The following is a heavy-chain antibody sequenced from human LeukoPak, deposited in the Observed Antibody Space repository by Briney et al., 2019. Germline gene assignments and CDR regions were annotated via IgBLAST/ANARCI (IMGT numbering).Heavy chain of an antibody. CDR2: IKKDGSEK. V-gene: IGHV3-7*01. CDR3: ARRYFDY. CDR1: GFTFSKYW. J-gene: IGHJ4*02. Sequence: GGSLRLSCVASGFTFSKYWMSWVRQAPGKGLEWVANIKKDGSEKYYVDSVKGRFTISRDNTKSSLYLQMNSLRAEDTAVYYCARRYFDYWGQGTLVTVSS.